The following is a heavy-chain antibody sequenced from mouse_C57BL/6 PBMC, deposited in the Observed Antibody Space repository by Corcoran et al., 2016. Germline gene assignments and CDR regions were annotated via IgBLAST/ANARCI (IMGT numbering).Heavy chain of an antibody. V-gene: IGHV1-81*01. CDR3: ARVKSNSSAVAS. CDR2: IYPKNGST. D-gene: IGHD6-1*01. CDR1: GYTFTNYC. Sequence: VQLQQSGAELAKPGASVKLSCKASGYTFTNYCISWVKQRNGQSLEWIGEIYPKNGSTNYNEKFKGKATLTADKSSSTAYMELRSLTSEDSAVYYCARVKSNSSAVASWGQGTSLTVSS. J-gene: IGHJ2*02.